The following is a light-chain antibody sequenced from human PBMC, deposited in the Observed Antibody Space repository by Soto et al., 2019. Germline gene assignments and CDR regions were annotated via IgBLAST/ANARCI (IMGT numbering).Light chain of an antibody. V-gene: IGKV1-27*01. CDR3: LKYNSAPLT. CDR2: AAS. J-gene: IGKJ4*01. CDR1: LGISNY. Sequence: DIQMTQSPSSLSASVGDRVTITCRASLGISNYLAWYQQKPGKVPKLLIYAASTLQSGVPSRFSGSGSGTDFTLTISILQPEDVATYYCLKYNSAPLTFGGGTKVEIK.